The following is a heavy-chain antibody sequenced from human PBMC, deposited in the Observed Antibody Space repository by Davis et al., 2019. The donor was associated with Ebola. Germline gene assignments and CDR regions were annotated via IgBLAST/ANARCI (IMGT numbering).Heavy chain of an antibody. CDR3: ARVFTIFGVVTLAAFDI. Sequence: MPSETLSLTCTVSGGSISSSSYYWGWIRQPPGKGLEWIGSIYYSGSTYYNPSLKSRVTISVDTSKNQFSLKLSSVTAADTAVYYCARVFTIFGVVTLAAFDIWGQGTMVTVSS. CDR1: GGSISSSSYY. D-gene: IGHD3-3*01. V-gene: IGHV4-39*07. J-gene: IGHJ3*02. CDR2: IYYSGST.